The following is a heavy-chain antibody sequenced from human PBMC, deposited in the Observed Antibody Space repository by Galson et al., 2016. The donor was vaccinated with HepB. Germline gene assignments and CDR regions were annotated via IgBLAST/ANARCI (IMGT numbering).Heavy chain of an antibody. D-gene: IGHD1-1*01. J-gene: IGHJ6*04. V-gene: IGHV3-23*01. CDR1: GFTFSNYV. CDR2: ISGPGHSK. Sequence: SLRLSCAASGFTFSNYVMNWVRQSPGKGLEWVSRISGPGHSKDYADSVNGRFTISRDNSKNTLYLQIDILRSDDTAVYYCAKAFTTADNFYQYGMDVWGKGTTVTVSS. CDR3: AKAFTTADNFYQYGMDV.